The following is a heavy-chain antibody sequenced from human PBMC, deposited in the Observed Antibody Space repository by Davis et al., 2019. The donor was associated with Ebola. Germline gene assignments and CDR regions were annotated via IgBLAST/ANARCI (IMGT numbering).Heavy chain of an antibody. J-gene: IGHJ4*02. CDR3: ARPTTTYSYSVIRGAIDY. Sequence: MPSETLSLTCTVSGGSISGYQWAWIRQPPGKGLDYVGHIFNSGTASYNSALKSRVTISLDKSSNQFSLKLNSVTAADTAVYYCARPTTTYSYSVIRGAIDYWGQGTLVTVSS. CDR2: IFNSGTA. CDR1: GGSISGYQ. V-gene: IGHV4-4*07. D-gene: IGHD3-10*01.